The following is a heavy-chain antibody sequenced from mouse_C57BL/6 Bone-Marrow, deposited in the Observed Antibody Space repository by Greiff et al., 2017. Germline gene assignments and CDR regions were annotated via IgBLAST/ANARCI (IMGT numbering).Heavy chain of an antibody. J-gene: IGHJ3*01. V-gene: IGHV3-6*01. CDR3: ARNYGSSFTAGFAY. Sequence: EVQLQQSGPGLVKPSQSLSLTCSVTGYSITSGYYWNWIRQFPGNKLEWMGYISYDGSNNYNPSLNNRISITRDTAKNQFFLKLNSVTTEDTATYYCARNYGSSFTAGFAYWGQGTLVTVSA. D-gene: IGHD1-1*01. CDR2: ISYDGSN. CDR1: GYSITSGYY.